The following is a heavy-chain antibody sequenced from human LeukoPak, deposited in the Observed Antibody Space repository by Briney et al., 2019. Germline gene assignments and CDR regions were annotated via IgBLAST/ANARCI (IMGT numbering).Heavy chain of an antibody. J-gene: IGHJ5*02. CDR3: ARACTGSSSHPLMERPHNWFDP. CDR2: INPNSGGT. CDR1: GYTFTGYY. Sequence: ASVKVSCKASGYTFTGYYMHWVRQAPGQGLEWMGWINPNSGGTNYAQKFQGRVTTTRDTSISTAYMELSRLRSDDTAVYYCARACTGSSSHPLMERPHNWFDPWGQGTLVTVSS. D-gene: IGHD6-6*01. V-gene: IGHV1-2*02.